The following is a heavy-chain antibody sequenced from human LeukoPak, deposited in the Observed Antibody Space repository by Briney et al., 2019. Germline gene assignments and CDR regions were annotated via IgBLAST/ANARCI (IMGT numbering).Heavy chain of an antibody. Sequence: PGRSLRLSCAASGFTFSSFGMHWVRQVPGKGLEWVALIWFDGSNKYYADSVKGRFTISRDNSKNTLYLQMNSLRAEDTAVYYCARDCGSGADYWGQGTLVSVSS. CDR3: ARDCGSGADY. CDR1: GFTFSSFG. CDR2: IWFDGSNK. D-gene: IGHD3-10*01. J-gene: IGHJ4*02. V-gene: IGHV3-33*01.